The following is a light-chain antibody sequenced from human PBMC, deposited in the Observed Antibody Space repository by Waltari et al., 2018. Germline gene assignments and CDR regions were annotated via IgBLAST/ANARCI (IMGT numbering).Light chain of an antibody. V-gene: IGLV2-14*01. CDR1: RRDVGRYNS. CDR2: DVS. J-gene: IGLJ2*01. Sequence: QSALTPPASVSGSPGQSIPISCPGTRRDVGRYNSSSWYQQHPGKAPNLMIYDVSKRPSGVSNRFSGSKSGNTASLTISGLQAEDEADYYCSSYTSSSTFVVFGGGTKLTVL. CDR3: SSYTSSSTFVV.